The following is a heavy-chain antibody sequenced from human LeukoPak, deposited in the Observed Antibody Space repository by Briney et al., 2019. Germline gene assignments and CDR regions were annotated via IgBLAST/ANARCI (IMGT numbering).Heavy chain of an antibody. CDR3: AKDRPDYGDSIDY. D-gene: IGHD4-17*01. V-gene: IGHV3-11*01. CDR2: ISSSGSTI. J-gene: IGHJ4*02. Sequence: GGSLRLSCAASGFTFSDYYMSWIRQAPGKGLEWVSYISSSGSTIYYADSVKGRFTISRDNAKNSLYLQMNSLRAEDTAVYYCAKDRPDYGDSIDYWGQGTLVTVSS. CDR1: GFTFSDYY.